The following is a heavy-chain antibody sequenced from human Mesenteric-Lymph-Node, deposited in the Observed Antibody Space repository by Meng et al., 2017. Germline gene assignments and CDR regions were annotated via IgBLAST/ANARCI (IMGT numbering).Heavy chain of an antibody. CDR1: GYTVISYT. Sequence: QVQFVQSGVEVKKPGASMKVSCKASGYTVISYTIHGRRQAPGQRLEWMGWINTGNGNTKYSHKFQDRVTITRDTSASSAFMELSSLRSEDTAVYYCARGGRGCFDFWGQGTLVTVSS. J-gene: IGHJ4*02. CDR2: INTGNGNT. CDR3: ARGGRGCFDF. V-gene: IGHV1-3*04. D-gene: IGHD2-15*01.